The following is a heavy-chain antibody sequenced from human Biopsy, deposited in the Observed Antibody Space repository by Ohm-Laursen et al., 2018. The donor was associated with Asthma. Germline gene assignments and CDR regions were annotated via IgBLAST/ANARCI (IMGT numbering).Heavy chain of an antibody. CDR3: VRDGTDDAFDI. Sequence: SLRLSCAATGFSFSNFAIHWVRQAPGKGLERVGVISKDASTQDYADSVKGRFTMARDNSKNTLDLQMNSLREEDTAVYYCVRDGTDDAFDIWDQGTVVSVSS. CDR1: GFSFSNFA. D-gene: IGHD1-1*01. CDR2: ISKDASTQ. V-gene: IGHV3-30*01. J-gene: IGHJ3*02.